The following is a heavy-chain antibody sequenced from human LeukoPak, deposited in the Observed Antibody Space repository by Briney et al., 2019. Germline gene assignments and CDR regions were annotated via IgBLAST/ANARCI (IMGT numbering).Heavy chain of an antibody. J-gene: IGHJ4*02. CDR1: GFTFSSYA. CDR2: IRGSGDST. CDR3: AKDGISGWYGNHFDF. Sequence: GGSLRLSCAASGFTFSSYAMNWVRQAPGKGLEWVSSIRGSGDSTYYADSVKGRFTISRDNSKNTLYLQISSLRAEDRAIYYCAKDGISGWYGNHFDFWGQGTLVTGSS. V-gene: IGHV3-23*01. D-gene: IGHD6-19*01.